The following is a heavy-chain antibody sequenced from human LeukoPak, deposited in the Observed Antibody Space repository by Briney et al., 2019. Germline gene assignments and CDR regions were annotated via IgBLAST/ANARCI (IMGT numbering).Heavy chain of an antibody. CDR1: GFTFSSYG. V-gene: IGHV3-30*18. D-gene: IGHD4-23*01. CDR2: ISSDGSNK. CDR3: AKDIYGGNWPNDY. J-gene: IGHJ4*02. Sequence: GGTLRLSCAASGFTFSSYGMSWVRQAPGKGLEWVAVISSDGSNKYYADSVKGRFTISRDNAKNSLYLQMNSLRAEDTAVYYCAKDIYGGNWPNDYWGQGTLVTVSS.